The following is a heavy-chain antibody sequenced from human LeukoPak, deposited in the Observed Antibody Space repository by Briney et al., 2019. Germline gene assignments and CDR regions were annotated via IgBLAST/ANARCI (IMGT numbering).Heavy chain of an antibody. Sequence: GGSLRLSCAASGFTFSSYGMSWVRQAPGKGLEWVSAISGSGGSTYYADSVKGRFTISRDNSKNTLYLQMNSLRAEDTAVYYCAKGLRLGELSFSYDAFDIWGQGTMVTASS. CDR2: ISGSGGST. J-gene: IGHJ3*02. V-gene: IGHV3-23*01. D-gene: IGHD3-16*02. CDR1: GFTFSSYG. CDR3: AKGLRLGELSFSYDAFDI.